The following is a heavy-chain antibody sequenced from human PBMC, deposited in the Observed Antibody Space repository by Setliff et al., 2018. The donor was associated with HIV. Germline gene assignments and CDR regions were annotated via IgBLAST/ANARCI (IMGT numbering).Heavy chain of an antibody. CDR3: ARHGESNYDSSGYDAFDI. V-gene: IGHV4-61*09. CDR1: GGSISSGNYY. CDR2: ISTSGRT. J-gene: IGHJ3*02. D-gene: IGHD3-22*01. Sequence: PSETLSLTCTVSGGSISSGNYYWRWIRQPAGKGPEWIGHISTSGRTNYNPSLKSRVTISVDTSKNQFSLKLSSVTAADTAVYYCARHGESNYDSSGYDAFDIWGQGTMVTVSS.